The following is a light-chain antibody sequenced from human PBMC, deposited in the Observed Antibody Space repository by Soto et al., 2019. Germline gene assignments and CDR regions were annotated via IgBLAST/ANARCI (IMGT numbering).Light chain of an antibody. CDR2: LGS. CDR3: MGALQSPPT. CDR1: QSLLHSNGYNY. V-gene: IGKV2-28*01. J-gene: IGKJ1*01. Sequence: DIVMTQSPFSLPVTPGEPASISCRSSQSLLHSNGYNYLDWYLQKPGQSPQLLIYLGSNRASGVPGRFSASASGTDFTLTISRVEAEDVGVYYCMGALQSPPTFGQGTKVDIK.